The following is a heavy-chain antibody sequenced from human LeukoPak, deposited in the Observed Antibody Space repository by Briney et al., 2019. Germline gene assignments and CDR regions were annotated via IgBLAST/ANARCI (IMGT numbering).Heavy chain of an antibody. D-gene: IGHD5-24*01. J-gene: IGHJ5*02. CDR2: IYYSGST. CDR1: GDSISLYY. Sequence: PSETLSLTCTVSGDSISLYYWTWIRQPPGKGLEWIGYIYYSGSTNSNPSLKSRVTISLDTSKNQFSLNLSSVTAADTAVYYCARARGRDGYRDWFDPWGQGTLVTVSS. CDR3: ARARGRDGYRDWFDP. V-gene: IGHV4-59*01.